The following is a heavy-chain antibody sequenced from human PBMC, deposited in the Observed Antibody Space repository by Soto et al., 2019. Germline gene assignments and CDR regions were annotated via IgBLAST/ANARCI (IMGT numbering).Heavy chain of an antibody. Sequence: QVHLVQSGAEVEKPGASVKVSCETSGYTFNTYYIHWVRQAPGQGLEWMGVIHPHGGGTTFAQRFQGRVTLTRDTATGTVYMGLSSLRSEDTAVYFCARGPLTKMLFDFWGQGTLVTVSS. CDR3: ARGPLTKMLFDF. CDR1: GYTFNTYY. D-gene: IGHD4-17*01. CDR2: IHPHGGGT. J-gene: IGHJ4*02. V-gene: IGHV1-46*02.